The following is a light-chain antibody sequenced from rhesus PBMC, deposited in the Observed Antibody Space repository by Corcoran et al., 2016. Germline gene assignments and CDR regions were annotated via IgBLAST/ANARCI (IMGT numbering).Light chain of an antibody. Sequence: DIQMTQSPSSLSASVGDRVTIPCQASQGISSWLAWYQQKPGKAPKLLIYAASSLQSGVPSRFSGSGAVTDFTLTISSLQPEDFATYYCQQNNSYPPTFGQGTKVEIK. V-gene: IGKV1-33*02. J-gene: IGKJ1*01. CDR2: AAS. CDR3: QQNNSYPPT. CDR1: QGISSW.